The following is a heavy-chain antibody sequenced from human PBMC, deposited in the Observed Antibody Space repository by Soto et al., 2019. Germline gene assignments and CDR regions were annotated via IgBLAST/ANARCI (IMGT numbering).Heavy chain of an antibody. CDR2: IYYSGST. Sequence: SETLSLTCAVSGYSISSSSYYWGWIRQPPGKGLEWIGSIYYSGSTYYNPSLKSRVTISVDTSKNQFSLKLSSVTAADTAVYYCAFHIVVVTAIRYNWFDPWGQGTLVTVSS. CDR1: GYSISSSSYY. CDR3: AFHIVVVTAIRYNWFDP. J-gene: IGHJ5*02. V-gene: IGHV4-39*01. D-gene: IGHD2-21*02.